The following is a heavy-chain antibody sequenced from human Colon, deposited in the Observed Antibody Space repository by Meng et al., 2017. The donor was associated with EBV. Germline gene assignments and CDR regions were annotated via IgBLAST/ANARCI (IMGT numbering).Heavy chain of an antibody. D-gene: IGHD2-2*01. CDR3: ARVSSSCDYFDY. V-gene: IGHV4-31*03. J-gene: IGHJ4*02. CDR1: SGSVSSGGYY. CDR2: IDYSGST. Sequence: VRLPESGPGLVKPSQPPSLTCTVSSGSVSSGGYYWTWNRQHTGKGLERFGHIDYSGSTFYNPSLKRRVIISIDTSKNQFSLNLRSVTAADTSVYYCARVSSSCDYFDYWGQGTLVTVSS.